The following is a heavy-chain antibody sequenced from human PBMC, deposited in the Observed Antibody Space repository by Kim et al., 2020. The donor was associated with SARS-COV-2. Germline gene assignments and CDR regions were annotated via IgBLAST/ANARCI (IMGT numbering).Heavy chain of an antibody. J-gene: IGHJ4*02. CDR2: ISSSSSTI. Sequence: GGSLRLSCAASGFTFSSYSMNWVRQAPGKGLEWVSYISSSSSTIYYADSVKGRFTISRDNAKNSLYLQMNSLRDEDTAVYYCARADNYYDFWSGYTTGRSFDYWGQGTLVTVSS. D-gene: IGHD3-3*01. V-gene: IGHV3-48*02. CDR3: ARADNYYDFWSGYTTGRSFDY. CDR1: GFTFSSYS.